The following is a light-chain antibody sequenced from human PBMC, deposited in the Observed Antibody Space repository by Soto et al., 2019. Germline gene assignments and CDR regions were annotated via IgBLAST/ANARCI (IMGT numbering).Light chain of an antibody. CDR1: SSDVGRYDY. J-gene: IGLJ1*01. Sequence: QSALTQPRSVSASPGQSVTISCTGTSSDVGRYDYVPWYQQHPGKAPKLIVYDVTERPSGVPDRFSGSKSGNTASLTISGLQAEDEADYSCCSFAGSYSYVFGTATKLTVL. CDR2: DVT. V-gene: IGLV2-11*01. CDR3: CSFAGSYSYV.